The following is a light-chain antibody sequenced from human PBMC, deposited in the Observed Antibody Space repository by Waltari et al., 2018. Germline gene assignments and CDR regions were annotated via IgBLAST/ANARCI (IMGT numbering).Light chain of an antibody. J-gene: IGKJ3*01. CDR1: QGVGSN. CDR3: QQYQYSSWPLFT. V-gene: IGKV3-15*01. Sequence: EIVMTQSPATLPASPGGRATLACGASQGVGSNLAWYQQKPSQAPRLLIYAASTRATDIPGRFSGSGSGTDFPLTISSLQSEGFAVYYCQQYQYSSWPLFTFGPGTKVDIK. CDR2: AAS.